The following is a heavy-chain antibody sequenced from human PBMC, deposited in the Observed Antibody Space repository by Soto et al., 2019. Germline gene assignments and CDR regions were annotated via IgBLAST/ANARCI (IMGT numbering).Heavy chain of an antibody. J-gene: IGHJ4*02. Sequence: QVQLVQSGAEVKKPGASLKVSCKASGYTFIAYYIHWVRQAPGQGLEWMGWVNPNRGGTSYAQKFQDRVTMTRHTSISTAYMELSRLTSDDTAVYYCAASDSITTTGDYWGQGTLVIVSS. CDR3: AASDSITTTGDY. V-gene: IGHV1-2*02. CDR1: GYTFIAYY. D-gene: IGHD1-1*01. CDR2: VNPNRGGT.